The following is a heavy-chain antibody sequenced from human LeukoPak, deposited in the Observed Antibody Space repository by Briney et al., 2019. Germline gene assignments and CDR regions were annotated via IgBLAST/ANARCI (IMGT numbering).Heavy chain of an antibody. J-gene: IGHJ4*02. CDR3: ARDTYYYDSRGYHIMDY. CDR1: GFTFSSYE. D-gene: IGHD3-22*01. V-gene: IGHV3-48*03. CDR2: ISSSGSTI. Sequence: GGSLRLSCAASGFTFSSYEMNWVRQAPGKGLEWVSYISSSGSTIYYADSVKGRFTISRDNAKNSLYLQMNSLRAEDTAVYYCARDTYYYDSRGYHIMDYWGQGTLVTVSS.